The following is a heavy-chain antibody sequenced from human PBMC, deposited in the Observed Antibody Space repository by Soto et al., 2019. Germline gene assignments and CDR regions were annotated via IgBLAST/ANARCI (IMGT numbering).Heavy chain of an antibody. Sequence: ASVKVSCKVSGYTLTELSMHWVRQAPGKGLEWMGGFDPEDGETIYAQKFQGRVTMTEDTSTDTAYMELSSLRSEDTAVYYCATALYGDYHRGDISWFDPWGQGTLVTVSS. CDR2: FDPEDGET. CDR3: ATALYGDYHRGDISWFDP. V-gene: IGHV1-24*01. D-gene: IGHD4-17*01. CDR1: GYTLTELS. J-gene: IGHJ5*02.